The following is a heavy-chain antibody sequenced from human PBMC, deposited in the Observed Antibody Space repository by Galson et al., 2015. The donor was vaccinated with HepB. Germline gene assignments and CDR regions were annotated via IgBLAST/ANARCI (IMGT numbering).Heavy chain of an antibody. D-gene: IGHD2-21*01. Sequence: SLRLSCAASGFTFSSYAMHWVRQAPGKGLEHVSVISSDGANTYYTDSVRGRFSISRDNSKSTLYLQMSGLRPEDTAIYHCVRTDCGPTHCRNLEHWGQGTLVTVSS. J-gene: IGHJ4*02. CDR2: ISSDGANT. V-gene: IGHV3-64D*06. CDR3: VRTDCGPTHCRNLEH. CDR1: GFTFSSYA.